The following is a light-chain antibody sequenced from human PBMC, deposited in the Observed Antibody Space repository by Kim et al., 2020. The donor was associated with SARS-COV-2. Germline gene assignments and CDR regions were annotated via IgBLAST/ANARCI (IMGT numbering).Light chain of an antibody. CDR3: LQYYNFPWT. V-gene: IGKV1-17*01. J-gene: IGKJ1*01. CDR2: GAS. Sequence: GAVGDRVTITCRASQGIRSDLGWYQQKPGKAPERLIYGASNLQRGVPSRFSGSGAETEFTLTISSLQPEDFATYYCLQYYNFPWTFGQGTKVDIK. CDR1: QGIRSD.